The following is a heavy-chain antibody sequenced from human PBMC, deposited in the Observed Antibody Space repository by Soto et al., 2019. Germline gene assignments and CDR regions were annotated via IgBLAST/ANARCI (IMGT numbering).Heavy chain of an antibody. V-gene: IGHV3-74*01. CDR3: ARVPTGKYGVWNY. J-gene: IGHJ4*02. D-gene: IGHD2-8*01. CDR1: GFTFRSYS. CDR2: INPGGSIT. Sequence: GGSLRRSCAASGFTFRSYSMNWVRQAPVKGLVWVSRINPGGSITAYADSVKGRFTISRDNAKNTLYLQMNSLRGDDTAAHYCARVPTGKYGVWNYWGQGTLVTVSP.